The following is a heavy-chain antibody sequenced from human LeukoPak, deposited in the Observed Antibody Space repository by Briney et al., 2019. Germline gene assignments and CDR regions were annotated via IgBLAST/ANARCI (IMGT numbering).Heavy chain of an antibody. V-gene: IGHV3-7*03. CDR2: IKKDGSEK. Sequence: GGSLRLSCAAPGFTFSSYWMSWVRQAPGKGLEWVANIKKDGSEKYYVDSVKGRFTISRDNAKNSLYLQMNSLRAEDTAFYCARDRFLRRPEPAEYWGQGTLVTVSS. J-gene: IGHJ4*02. CDR3: ARDRFLRRPEPAEY. CDR1: GFTFSSYW. D-gene: IGHD2/OR15-2a*01.